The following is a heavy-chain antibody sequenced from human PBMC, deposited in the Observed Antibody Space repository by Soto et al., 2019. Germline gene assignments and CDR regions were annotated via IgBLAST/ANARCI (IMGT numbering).Heavy chain of an antibody. D-gene: IGHD1-26*01. CDR2: ISYDGSNK. CDR3: AKGEGRLDYYYYGMDV. Sequence: QVQLVESGGGVVQPGRSLRLSCAASGFTFSSYGMHWVRQAPGKGLEWVAVISYDGSNKYYADSVKGRFTISRDNSKNTLYLQMNSLRAEDMAVYYCAKGEGRLDYYYYGMDVWGQGTTVTVPS. V-gene: IGHV3-30*18. J-gene: IGHJ6*02. CDR1: GFTFSSYG.